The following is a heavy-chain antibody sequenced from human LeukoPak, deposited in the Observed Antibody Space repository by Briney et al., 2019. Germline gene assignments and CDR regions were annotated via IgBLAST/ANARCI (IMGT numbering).Heavy chain of an antibody. V-gene: IGHV3-11*01. CDR2: ISSSGSTI. D-gene: IGHD2-21*01. Sequence: GGSLRLSCAASGFTFSDYYMSWIRQAPGKGLEWVSYISSSGSTIYYADPVKGRSTISRDNAKNSLYLQMNSLRAEDTAVYYCARETALDVTYPLWLFDYWGQGTLVTVSS. CDR3: ARETALDVTYPLWLFDY. J-gene: IGHJ4*02. CDR1: GFTFSDYY.